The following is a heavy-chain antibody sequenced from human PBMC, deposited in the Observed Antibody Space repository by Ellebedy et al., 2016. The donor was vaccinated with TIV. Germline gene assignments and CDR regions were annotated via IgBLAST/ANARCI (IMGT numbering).Heavy chain of an antibody. CDR2: INHSGST. J-gene: IGHJ4*02. CDR1: GGSFNGYY. CDR3: ARAPPGASTGYYFEF. Sequence: SETLSLXCAVYGGSFNGYYWSWIRQPPGKGLEWIGEINHSGSTNYNPSLKGRVTISVDTSKSQLSLKLSSVTAADTAVYYCARAPPGASTGYYFEFWGLGTLVTVSS. D-gene: IGHD3-22*01. V-gene: IGHV4-34*01.